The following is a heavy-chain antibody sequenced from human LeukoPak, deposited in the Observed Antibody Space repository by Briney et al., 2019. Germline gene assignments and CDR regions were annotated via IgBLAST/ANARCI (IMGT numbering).Heavy chain of an antibody. J-gene: IGHJ4*02. V-gene: IGHV4-4*02. Sequence: NPSETLSLTCAVSGGSISTNNWWSWVRQPPGKGLEWIGEIYHTGSTNYSPSLRSRVTMSIDKSNNQFSLNLNSVTAADTAVHYCAKSGDYLWDYWGQGTLVTVSS. D-gene: IGHD3-16*01. CDR1: GGSISTNNW. CDR2: IYHTGST. CDR3: AKSGDYLWDY.